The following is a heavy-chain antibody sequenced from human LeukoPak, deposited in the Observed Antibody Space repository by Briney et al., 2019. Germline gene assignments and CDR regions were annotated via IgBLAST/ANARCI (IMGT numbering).Heavy chain of an antibody. CDR3: ARGPHWDPHFDY. V-gene: IGHV1-3*03. J-gene: IGHJ4*02. Sequence: ASVKVSCKASGYTFTSYAMHWVRQAPGQRLEWVGWINAGNGNPKYSQEFQGRVTITRDTSASTAYMELSSLRSEDMAVYYCARGPHWDPHFDYWGQGTLVTVSS. D-gene: IGHD7-27*01. CDR1: GYTFTSYA. CDR2: INAGNGNP.